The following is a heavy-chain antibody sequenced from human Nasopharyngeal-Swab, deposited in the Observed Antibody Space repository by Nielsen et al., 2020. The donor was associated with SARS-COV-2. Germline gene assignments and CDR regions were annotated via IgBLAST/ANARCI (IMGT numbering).Heavy chain of an antibody. V-gene: IGHV4-30-2*01. D-gene: IGHD2-15*01. CDR2: IYHSGST. J-gene: IGHJ6*03. CDR3: ARGPRVADYYYYYMDV. Sequence: WIRQPPGKGLEWIGYIYHSGSTYYNPSLKSRVTISVDRSKNQFSLKLSSVTAADTAMYYCARGPRVADYYYYYMDVWGKGTTVTVSS.